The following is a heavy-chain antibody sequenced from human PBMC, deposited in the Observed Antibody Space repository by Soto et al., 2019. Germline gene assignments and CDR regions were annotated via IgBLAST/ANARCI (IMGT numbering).Heavy chain of an antibody. V-gene: IGHV1-24*01. CDR2: FDPEDGET. D-gene: IGHD3-22*01. CDR3: ATVKGGNYYHDSSGLDVAFYV. CDR1: GYTLTELS. Sequence: ASVKVSCKASGYTLTELSMHWVRQAPGKGLEWMGAFDPEDGETIYAQKFQGRVTTTEDTSTDTAYMELRSLRSEDTVVYYCATVKGGNYYHDSSGLDVAFYVWGQGTVGTVSS. J-gene: IGHJ3*01.